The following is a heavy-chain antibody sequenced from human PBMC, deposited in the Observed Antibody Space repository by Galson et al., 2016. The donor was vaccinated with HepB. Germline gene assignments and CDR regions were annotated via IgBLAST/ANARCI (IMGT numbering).Heavy chain of an antibody. CDR3: ATDDSRGS. J-gene: IGHJ5*02. CDR2: ISYHESNK. Sequence: SLRLSCAVSGFSLSDYGMHWVRQAPGKGLEWVAMISYHESNKYYVDSVKGRFTISRDNSNNLLYLQMTSLRVDDTAVYYCATDDSRGSWGQGTLVTVSS. D-gene: IGHD6-19*01. V-gene: IGHV3-30*03. CDR1: GFSLSDYG.